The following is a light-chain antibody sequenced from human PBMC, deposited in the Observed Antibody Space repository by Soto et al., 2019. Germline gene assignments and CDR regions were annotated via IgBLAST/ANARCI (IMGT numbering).Light chain of an antibody. Sequence: NFMLTQPHSVSESPGQTVTISCTRSSGSIASNYVQWYQQRPGSAPTTVIYEDNQRPSGVPDRFSGSIDSSSNSASLTISGQKTEDEADYYCQCYDIGAVFGGGTKLTVL. CDR1: SGSIASNY. CDR2: EDN. CDR3: QCYDIGAV. J-gene: IGLJ2*01. V-gene: IGLV6-57*03.